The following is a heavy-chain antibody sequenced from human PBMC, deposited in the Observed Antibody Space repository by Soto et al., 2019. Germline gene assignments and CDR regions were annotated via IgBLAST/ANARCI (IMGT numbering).Heavy chain of an antibody. D-gene: IGHD2-2*01. CDR2: MNPNSGNT. CDR3: AKGTRVVVPADDAFDI. Sequence: ASVKVSCKASGYTFTYCSLHWLQQAPGQGLERMRWMNPNSGNTSYAQKFQGRVTMTRNTSISTAYMELSSLRSEDTAVYYCAKGTRVVVPADDAFDIWGQGTMVTVSS. J-gene: IGHJ3*02. V-gene: IGHV1-8*02. CDR1: GYTFTYCS.